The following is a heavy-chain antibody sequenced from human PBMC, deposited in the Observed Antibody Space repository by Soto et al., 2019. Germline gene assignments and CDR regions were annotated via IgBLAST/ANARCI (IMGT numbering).Heavy chain of an antibody. CDR3: ASGYCSFACCPLDF. J-gene: IGHJ4*02. CDR1: GYIFSSVG. D-gene: IGHD2-15*01. CDR2: INTYNGDT. V-gene: IGHV1-18*01. Sequence: HVQLVQSGDEVMKPGASVKVSCKASGYIFSSVGISWVRQVPGQGLEWMGWINTYNGDTNYAQKLQGRVTMTTVTPTSTAYMELRSFISDDTAVYYGASGYCSFACCPLDFWGQGTLVTVSS.